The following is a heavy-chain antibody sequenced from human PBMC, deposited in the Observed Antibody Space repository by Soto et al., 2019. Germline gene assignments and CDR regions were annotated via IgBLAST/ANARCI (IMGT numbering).Heavy chain of an antibody. V-gene: IGHV4-39*01. D-gene: IGHD6-19*01. CDR2: IYYSGST. CDR1: GGSISSSSYY. Sequence: SETLSLTCTVSGGSISSSSYYWGWIRQPPGKGLVWIGIIYYSGSTYYNPSLKSRVTISVVTSKNQFSLKLSSVTAADTAVYFCARHLAVATDRSIDYWGQGTLVTVS. CDR3: ARHLAVATDRSIDY. J-gene: IGHJ4*02.